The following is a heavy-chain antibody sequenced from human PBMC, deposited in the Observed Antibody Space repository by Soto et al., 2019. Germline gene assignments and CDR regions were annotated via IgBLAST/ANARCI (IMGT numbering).Heavy chain of an antibody. Sequence: QVQLVQSGAEVKKPGSSVKVSCKASGGTFSSYAISWVRQAPGQGLEWMGGIIHIFGTANYAQKFQGRVTITADESTSTAYMELSSLRSEDTAVYYCASDPLTGPPAQYYQHWGQGTMVTVSS. CDR2: IIHIFGTA. J-gene: IGHJ1*01. CDR1: GGTFSSYA. CDR3: ASDPLTGPPAQYYQH. D-gene: IGHD1-20*01. V-gene: IGHV1-69*01.